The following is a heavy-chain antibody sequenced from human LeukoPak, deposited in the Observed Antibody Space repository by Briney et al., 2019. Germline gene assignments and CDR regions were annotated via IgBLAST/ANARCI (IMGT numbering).Heavy chain of an antibody. Sequence: SETLSLTCAVSGGSISSGGYSWSWIRQPPGKGLEWIGYIYYSGSTYYNPSLKSRVTISVDTSKNQFSLKLSSVTAADTAVYYCARAVLAMADAFDIWGQGTMVTVSS. CDR2: IYYSGST. CDR3: ARAVLAMADAFDI. D-gene: IGHD5-18*01. V-gene: IGHV4-30-4*07. CDR1: GGSISSGGYS. J-gene: IGHJ3*02.